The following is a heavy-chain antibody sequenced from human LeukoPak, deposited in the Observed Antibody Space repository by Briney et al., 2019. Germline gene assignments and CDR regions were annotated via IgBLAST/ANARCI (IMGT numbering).Heavy chain of an antibody. CDR2: IYSSGST. D-gene: IGHD3-9*01. V-gene: IGHV4-39*01. J-gene: IGHJ4*02. Sequence: SETLSLTCAVSGGSISSSHHYWGWIRQPPGKGLEWIGSIYSSGSTYYNPSLRTRVTISVDTSKNQFSLKLCSVTAADTAVYYCARVIRTTGYYSNPKSGSFDFWGQGTLVTVSS. CDR3: ARVIRTTGYYSNPKSGSFDF. CDR1: GGSISSSHHY.